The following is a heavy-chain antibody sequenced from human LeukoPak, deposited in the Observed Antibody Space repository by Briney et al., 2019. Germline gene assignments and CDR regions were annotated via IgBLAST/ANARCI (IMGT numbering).Heavy chain of an antibody. J-gene: IGHJ3*02. CDR2: ISSTSSYI. D-gene: IGHD3-3*01. CDR1: GFTFSSYN. CDR3: ARDRGYDFWSGNDAFDI. V-gene: IGHV3-21*01. Sequence: PGGSLRLSCAASGFTFSSYNMNWVRQAPGKGLEWVSSISSTSSYIYYADSVKGRFTISRDNAKNSLYLQMNSLRAEDTAVYYCARDRGYDFWSGNDAFDIWGQGTMVTVSS.